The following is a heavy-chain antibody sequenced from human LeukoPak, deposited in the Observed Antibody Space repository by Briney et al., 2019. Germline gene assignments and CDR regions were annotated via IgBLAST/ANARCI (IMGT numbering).Heavy chain of an antibody. Sequence: TGGSLRLSCAASEFTFSTYSMNWVRQAPGKGLEWVSSISSSSNYKYYADSLKGRLTISRDNAMNSLYLQMNNLRAEDTAVYFCAREGPVATAFDHWGQGTLVTVST. D-gene: IGHD2-2*01. CDR2: ISSSSNYK. CDR3: AREGPVATAFDH. J-gene: IGHJ4*02. CDR1: EFTFSTYS. V-gene: IGHV3-21*01.